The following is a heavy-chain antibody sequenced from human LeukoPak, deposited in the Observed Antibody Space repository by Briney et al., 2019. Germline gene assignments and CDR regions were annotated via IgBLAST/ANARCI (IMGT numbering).Heavy chain of an antibody. CDR2: ITGGGDRT. Sequence: PSETLSLTCAVYGGSFSGYYWSWIRQPPGKGLEWVSTITGGGDRTYYSDSVEGRFTFSRDNSKKSLSLQMNSLRVEDTAIYYCAKGPVSVTGTGVDSWGQGMLVTVSS. D-gene: IGHD6-19*01. CDR3: AKGPVSVTGTGVDS. CDR1: GGSFSGYY. V-gene: IGHV3-23*01. J-gene: IGHJ5*01.